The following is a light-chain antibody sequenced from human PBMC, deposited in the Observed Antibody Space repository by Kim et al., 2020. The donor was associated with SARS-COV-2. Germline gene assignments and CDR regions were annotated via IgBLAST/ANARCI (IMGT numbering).Light chain of an antibody. Sequence: SYELTQPPSVSVSPGQTAIITCSGNELGDKNVCWYQQEAGQSPVLVIYEDRKRPSGIPERVSGSNSGNTATLTISGTQAMDEADYYCQAWDSSTVVFGGGTQLTVL. CDR2: EDR. CDR1: ELGDKN. V-gene: IGLV3-1*01. J-gene: IGLJ2*01. CDR3: QAWDSSTVV.